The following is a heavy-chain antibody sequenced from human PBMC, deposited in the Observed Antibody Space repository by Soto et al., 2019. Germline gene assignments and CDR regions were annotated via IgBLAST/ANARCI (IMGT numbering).Heavy chain of an antibody. V-gene: IGHV1-69*04. Sequence: SVKVSCKAPGYTFTSYAMHWVRQAPGQRLEWMGRIIPILGIANYAQKFQGRVTITADKSTSTAYMELSSLRAEDTAVYYCARGVVVVPAAMVDWFDPWGQGTLVTVSS. D-gene: IGHD2-2*01. CDR3: ARGVVVVPAAMVDWFDP. J-gene: IGHJ5*02. CDR1: GYTFTSYA. CDR2: IIPILGIA.